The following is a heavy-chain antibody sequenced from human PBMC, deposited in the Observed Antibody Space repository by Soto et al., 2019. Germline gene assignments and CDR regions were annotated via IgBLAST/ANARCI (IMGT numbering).Heavy chain of an antibody. V-gene: IGHV1-2*02. CDR2: INPKSGGT. Sequence: QVQLVQSGAEVKKPGASVNVSCKAAGYTFTGYYMHWVRQAPGQGLEWIGWINPKSGGTMYPPKFQGRVDTSWDTSIRTAYMALTRLRSDDTAGYYCARDLAKGGGRAGFDYWGQGTLVTVSS. J-gene: IGHJ4*02. CDR1: GYTFTGYY. CDR3: ARDLAKGGGRAGFDY. D-gene: IGHD1-26*01.